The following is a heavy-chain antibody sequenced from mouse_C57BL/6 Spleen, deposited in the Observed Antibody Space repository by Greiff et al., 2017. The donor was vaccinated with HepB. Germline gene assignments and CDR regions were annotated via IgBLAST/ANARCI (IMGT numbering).Heavy chain of an antibody. CDR3: ARHEAKNYYGSGLYYFDY. D-gene: IGHD1-1*01. CDR2: ISSGGSYT. J-gene: IGHJ2*01. Sequence: EVQVVESGGDLVKPGGSLKLSCAASGFTFSSYGMSWVRQTPDKRLEWVATISSGGSYTYYPDSVKGRFTISRDNAKNTLYLQMSSLKSEDTAMYYCARHEAKNYYGSGLYYFDYWGQGTTLTVSS. CDR1: GFTFSSYG. V-gene: IGHV5-6*01.